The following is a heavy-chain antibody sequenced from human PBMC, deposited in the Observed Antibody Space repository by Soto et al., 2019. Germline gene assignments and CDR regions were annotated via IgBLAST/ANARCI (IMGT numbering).Heavy chain of an antibody. V-gene: IGHV1-18*01. J-gene: IGHJ4*02. D-gene: IGHD3-9*01. CDR1: GYTFTSYG. CDR3: ARGSSDWLPYFDY. Sequence: ASVKVSCKASGYTFTSYGISWVRQAPGQRLEWMGWISAYNGNTNYAQKIQGRVTMTTDTSTSTAYMELSSLRSEDTAVYFCARGSSDWLPYFDYWGQGSLVTVSS. CDR2: ISAYNGNT.